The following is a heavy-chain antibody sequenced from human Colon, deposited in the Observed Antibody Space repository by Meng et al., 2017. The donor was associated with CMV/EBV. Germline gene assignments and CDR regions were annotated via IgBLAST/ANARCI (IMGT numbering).Heavy chain of an antibody. CDR2: ISGSGRAV. CDR3: ARVGNCDDSTAYYQDY. D-gene: IGHD3-22*01. J-gene: IGHJ4*02. V-gene: IGHV3-23*01. Sequence: GESLKISCAASGFVFSNFAMTWVRQAPGKGHEYVSTISGSGRAVDYSDFVKGRFTVSRDNSKNTLYLQMDSLRPEDTAFYFCARVGNCDDSTAYYQDYWGQGTLVTVSS. CDR1: GFVFSNFA.